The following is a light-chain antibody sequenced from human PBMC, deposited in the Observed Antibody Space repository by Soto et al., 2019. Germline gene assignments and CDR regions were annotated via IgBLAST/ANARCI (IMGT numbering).Light chain of an antibody. Sequence: EIVLTQSPATLFLSPGERATLSCRASQSVSSNLAWYQQRPGQAPRLLIYDASNRATGIPARFSGSGSETDFIFTISSLEPEDFAVYYCQQRSNWLFTFGPGTKVDIK. CDR2: DAS. J-gene: IGKJ3*01. CDR3: QQRSNWLFT. V-gene: IGKV3-11*01. CDR1: QSVSSN.